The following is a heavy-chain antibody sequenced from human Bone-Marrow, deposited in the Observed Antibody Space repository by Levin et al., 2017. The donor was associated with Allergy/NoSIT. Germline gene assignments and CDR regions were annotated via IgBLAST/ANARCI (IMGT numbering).Heavy chain of an antibody. CDR3: VARTDILSAFPIDV. J-gene: IGHJ3*01. CDR1: GFTFSSYP. CDR2: ISADGTKI. D-gene: IGHD3-9*01. V-gene: IGHV3-30*04. Sequence: GESLKISCAASGFTFSSYPMHWVRQAPGKGLQWVAVISADGTKIYYADSVKGRFTISRDNPKHTLSLQMSSLRPDDTAVYFCVARTDILSAFPIDVCGQGTMVTVSS.